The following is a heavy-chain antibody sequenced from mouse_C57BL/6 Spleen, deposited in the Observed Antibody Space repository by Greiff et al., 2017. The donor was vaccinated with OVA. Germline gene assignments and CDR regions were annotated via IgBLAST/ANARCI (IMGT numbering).Heavy chain of an antibody. Sequence: QVQLQQPGAELVMPGASVKLSCKASGYTFTSYWMHWVKQRPGQGLEWIGEIDPSDSYTNYNQKFKGKSTLTVDKSSSTAYMQLSSLTSEDSAVYYCARGLLRSRYCDYWGQGTTLTVSS. D-gene: IGHD1-1*01. CDR3: ARGLLRSRYCDY. J-gene: IGHJ2*01. CDR1: GYTFTSYW. CDR2: IDPSDSYT. V-gene: IGHV1-69*01.